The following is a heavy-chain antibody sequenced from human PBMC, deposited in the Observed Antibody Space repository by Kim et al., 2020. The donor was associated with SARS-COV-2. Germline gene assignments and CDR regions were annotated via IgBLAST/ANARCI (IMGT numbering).Heavy chain of an antibody. D-gene: IGHD2-21*02. CDR1: GGSFSGYY. CDR3: ARVSCWGGDCYWGGWFDP. J-gene: IGHJ5*02. V-gene: IGHV4-34*01. Sequence: SETLSLTCAVYGGSFSGYYWSWIRQPPGKGLEWIGEINHSGSTNYNPSLKSRVTISVDTSKNQFSLKLSSVTAADTAVYYCARVSCWGGDCYWGGWFDPWGQGTLVTVSS. CDR2: INHSGST.